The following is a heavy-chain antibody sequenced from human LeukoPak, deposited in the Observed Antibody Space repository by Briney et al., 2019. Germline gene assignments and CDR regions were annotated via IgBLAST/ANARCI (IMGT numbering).Heavy chain of an antibody. CDR1: GDTFIGYG. D-gene: IGHD2-2*01. CDR2: ISANNADT. CDR3: ASHKYCSSTSCYAFDI. J-gene: IGHJ3*02. V-gene: IGHV1-18*01. Sequence: ASVKVSCKASGDTFIGYGISWVRQAPGQGLGWMGWISANNADTNYAQKLQGRVTMTTDTSTSTAYMELRSLRSDDTAVYYCASHKYCSSTSCYAFDIWGQGTMVTVSS.